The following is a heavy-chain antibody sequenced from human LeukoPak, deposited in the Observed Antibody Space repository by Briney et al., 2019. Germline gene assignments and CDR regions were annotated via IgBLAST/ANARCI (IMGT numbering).Heavy chain of an antibody. V-gene: IGHV1-2*02. J-gene: IGHJ3*02. CDR2: INPNSGGT. D-gene: IGHD3-10*01. Sequence: ASVKVSCKASGYTFTGYHMHWVRQAPGQGLEWMGWINPNSGGTNYAQKFQGRVTITRNTSISTAYMELSSLRSEDTAVYYCARMSGGAFDIWGQGTMVTVSS. CDR3: ARMSGGAFDI. CDR1: GYTFTGYH.